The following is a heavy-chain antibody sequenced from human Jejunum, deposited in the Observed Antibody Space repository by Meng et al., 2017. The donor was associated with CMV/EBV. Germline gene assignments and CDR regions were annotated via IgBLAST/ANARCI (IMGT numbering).Heavy chain of an antibody. CDR2: LWYDGPAG. V-gene: IGHV3-33*03. CDR1: FIFINNG. J-gene: IGHJ4*02. Sequence: FIFINNGIDWVRRAPGKGVEWVAVLWYDGPAGYYAISVKGRFADSRDNSRNTVYLEMDSLRVEDSTVYYCAKSHIATAVQVGYFDYWGLGTVVTVS. D-gene: IGHD6-13*01. CDR3: AKSHIATAVQVGYFDY.